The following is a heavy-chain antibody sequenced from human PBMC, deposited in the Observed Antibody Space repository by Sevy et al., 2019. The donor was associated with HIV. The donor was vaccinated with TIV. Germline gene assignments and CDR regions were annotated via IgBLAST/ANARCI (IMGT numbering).Heavy chain of an antibody. CDR2: ISGHGGST. Sequence: GGSLRVSCAASGFIFNSYVMNWVRQAPGKGLEWVSSISGHGGSTYYADSVKGRFTISRDNSRNMLDLEMNSLRDDDTALYYCAGGFWSGFDYWGQGILVTVSS. V-gene: IGHV3-23*01. D-gene: IGHD3-3*01. CDR1: GFIFNSYV. CDR3: AGGFWSGFDY. J-gene: IGHJ4*02.